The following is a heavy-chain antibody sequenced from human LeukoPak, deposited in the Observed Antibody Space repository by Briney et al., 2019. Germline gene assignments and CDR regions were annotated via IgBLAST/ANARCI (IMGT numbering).Heavy chain of an antibody. D-gene: IGHD3-9*01. CDR2: IYYSGST. Sequence: SETLSLTCTVSGGSISSGGYYWRWIRQHPGKGLEWIGYIYYSGSTYYNPSLKSRATISVDTSKNQFSLKLTSVTAADTAVYYCARGFDAHNAFDIWGQGTMVTVSS. J-gene: IGHJ3*02. V-gene: IGHV4-31*03. CDR1: GGSISSGGYY. CDR3: ARGFDAHNAFDI.